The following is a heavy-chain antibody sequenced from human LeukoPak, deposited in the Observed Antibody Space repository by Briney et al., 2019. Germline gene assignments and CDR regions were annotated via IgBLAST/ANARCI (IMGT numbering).Heavy chain of an antibody. J-gene: IGHJ4*02. V-gene: IGHV3-30*02. CDR1: GFTFSSYG. CDR2: IRYDGSNK. Sequence: EAGGSLRLSCAASGFTFSSYGVHWVRQAPGKGLEWVAFIRYDGSNKYYADSVKGRFTISRDNSKNTLYLQMNSLRAEDTAVHYCAKIAAARFYFDYWGQGTLVTVSS. D-gene: IGHD6-13*01. CDR3: AKIAAARFYFDY.